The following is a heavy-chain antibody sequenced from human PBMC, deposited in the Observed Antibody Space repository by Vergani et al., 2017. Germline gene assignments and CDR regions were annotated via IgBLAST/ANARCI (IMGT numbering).Heavy chain of an antibody. CDR3: AKEXGGSGSYYNSPPDY. V-gene: IGHV3-43*01. D-gene: IGHD3-10*01. Sequence: EVQLVESGGVVVQPGGSLGLSCAASGFTFDDYTMHWVRQAPGKGLEWVSLISWDGGSTYYADSVKGRFTISRDNSKNSLYLQMNSLRTEDTALYYCAKEXGGSGSYYNSPPDYWGQGTLVTVSS. J-gene: IGHJ4*02. CDR1: GFTFDDYT. CDR2: ISWDGGST.